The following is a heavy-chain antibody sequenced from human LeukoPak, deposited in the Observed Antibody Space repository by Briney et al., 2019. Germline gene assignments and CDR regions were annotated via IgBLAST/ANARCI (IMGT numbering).Heavy chain of an antibody. V-gene: IGHV3-23*01. D-gene: IGHD3-10*01. Sequence: QPGGSLRLSCVVSGISLSNYGMTWVRRAPGKGLEWVSYISERGGSTTYADSVKGRFTISRDTSLNTLYLQMNNLRAEDTAVYFCAKRGVVIRGILVIGYHQEAYHYDFWGQGVVVTVSS. CDR3: AKRGVVIRGILVIGYHQEAYHYDF. J-gene: IGHJ4*02. CDR2: ISERGGST. CDR1: GISLSNYG.